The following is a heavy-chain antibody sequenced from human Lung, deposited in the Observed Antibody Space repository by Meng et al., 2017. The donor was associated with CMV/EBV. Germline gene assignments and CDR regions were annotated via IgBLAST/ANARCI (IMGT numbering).Heavy chain of an antibody. D-gene: IGHD1-26*01. J-gene: IGHJ3*02. Sequence: GGSXRLXCAASGFTFSSYEMNWVRQAPGKGLEWVSYISSSGSTMYYADSVKGRFTISRDNAKNSLYLQMNSLRVEGTAVYYCARRSGSYVNAFDIWGQGTMVTVSS. CDR1: GFTFSSYE. V-gene: IGHV3-48*03. CDR2: ISSSGSTM. CDR3: ARRSGSYVNAFDI.